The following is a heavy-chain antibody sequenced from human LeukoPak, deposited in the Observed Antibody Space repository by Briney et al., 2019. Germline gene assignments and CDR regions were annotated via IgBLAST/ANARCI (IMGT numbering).Heavy chain of an antibody. J-gene: IGHJ6*03. V-gene: IGHV3-33*06. CDR2: IWYGGGNK. Sequence: PGGSLRLSCAASGFTFSSYGMHWVRQAPGKGLEWVAVIWYGGGNKYYADSVKGRFTISRDNSKNTLYLQMNSLRAEDTAVYYCAKGLMAYYYDSSGYYYYMDVWGKGTTVTVSS. D-gene: IGHD3-22*01. CDR1: GFTFSSYG. CDR3: AKGLMAYYYDSSGYYYYMDV.